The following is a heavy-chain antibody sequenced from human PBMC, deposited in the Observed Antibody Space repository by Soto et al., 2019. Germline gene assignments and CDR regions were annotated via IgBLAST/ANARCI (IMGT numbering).Heavy chain of an antibody. D-gene: IGHD2-21*01. CDR2: IYYSGST. CDR3: AGGFGFRPPVAP. Sequence: SETLSLTCTVSGGSISSGGYYWSWIRQHPGKGLEWIGYIYYSGSTYYNPSLKSRVTISVDTSKNQFSLKLSSVTAADTAVYYGAGGFGFRPPVAPWGQGTLVPVSS. J-gene: IGHJ5*02. V-gene: IGHV4-31*03. CDR1: GGSISSGGYY.